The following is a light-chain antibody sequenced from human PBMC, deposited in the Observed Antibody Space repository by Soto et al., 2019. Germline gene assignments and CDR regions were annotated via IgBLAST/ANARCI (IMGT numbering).Light chain of an antibody. CDR1: QSLSSNF. CDR2: HSS. Sequence: EIVFTQSPDTLSLSPGERATLSCRASQSLSSNFLAWYQQKPGQPPRLLIYHSSTRATGFPDRFSGSGSGTDFTLTIIRLEPEDFELYYCQQYDIYPWTFGQGTKVDIK. V-gene: IGKV3-20*01. CDR3: QQYDIYPWT. J-gene: IGKJ1*01.